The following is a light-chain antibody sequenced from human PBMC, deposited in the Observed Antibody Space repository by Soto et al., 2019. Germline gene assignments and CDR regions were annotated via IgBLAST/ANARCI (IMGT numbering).Light chain of an antibody. CDR1: GSNIRDNT. CDR3: AAWDDSLNGWV. CDR2: NNN. Sequence: QSVLTQPPSASGTPGQRVTTSCSGSGSNIRDNTVHWYQQLPGTAPQLLIYNNNQRPSGVPDRFSGSKSGTSASLAISGLQSEDEADYYCAAWDDSLNGWVFGGGTKLTVL. J-gene: IGLJ3*02. V-gene: IGLV1-44*01.